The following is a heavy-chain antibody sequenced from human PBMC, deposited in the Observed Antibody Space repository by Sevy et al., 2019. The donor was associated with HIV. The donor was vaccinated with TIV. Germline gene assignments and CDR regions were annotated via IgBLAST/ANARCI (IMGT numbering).Heavy chain of an antibody. CDR2: IKGKTDGGTT. CDR3: TTKSDFWSGYQYFDL. J-gene: IGHJ2*01. CDR1: GLSLSRAW. Sequence: GGSLRLSCATSGLSLSRAWMTWVRQAPGKGLELVGRIKGKTDGGTTDYAAPVKGRFTISRDESKNTVYLQINCLKTEDTAVYYCTTKSDFWSGYQYFDLWGRSTLVTVSS. V-gene: IGHV3-15*01. D-gene: IGHD3-3*01.